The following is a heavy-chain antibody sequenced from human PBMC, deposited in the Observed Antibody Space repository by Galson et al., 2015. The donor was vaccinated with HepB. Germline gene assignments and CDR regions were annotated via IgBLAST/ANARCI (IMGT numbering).Heavy chain of an antibody. Sequence: SETLSLTCTVSGGSISSYYWSWIRQPPGKGLEWIGYIYYSGSTNYNPSLKSRVTISVDTSKNQFSLKLSSVTAADTAVYYCARQAGGSGSYWRHFDYWGQGTLVTVSS. V-gene: IGHV4-59*08. CDR1: GGSISSYY. CDR3: ARQAGGSGSYWRHFDY. CDR2: IYYSGST. J-gene: IGHJ4*02. D-gene: IGHD3-10*01.